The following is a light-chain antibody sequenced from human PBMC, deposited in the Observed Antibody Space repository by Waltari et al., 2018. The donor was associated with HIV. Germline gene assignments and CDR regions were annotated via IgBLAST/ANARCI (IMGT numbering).Light chain of an antibody. CDR2: RND. Sequence: QSVLTQPPSASGTPGPRVGIACSGSSTHTGRNYVDWYQQHPGTAPKLLMYRNDERPSGVPDRFSGSKSGTSASLALSGRRSEDEADYYCAAWDNSLSAWVFGGGTKLTVL. CDR3: AAWDNSLSAWV. J-gene: IGLJ3*02. CDR1: STHTGRNY. V-gene: IGLV1-47*01.